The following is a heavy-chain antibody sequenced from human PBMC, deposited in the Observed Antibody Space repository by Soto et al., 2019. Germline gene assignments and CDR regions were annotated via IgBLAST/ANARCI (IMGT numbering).Heavy chain of an antibody. J-gene: IGHJ4*02. V-gene: IGHV3-7*01. Sequence: PGGSLRLSCAASGFTFSTYWMDWVRQTPGKGLEWVANINKDGSEKNYVDSVKGRFTIYRDNAKNSLYLQMSSLTAEDSALYYCSRALNFWGQGTLVTVSS. CDR1: GFTFSTYW. CDR3: SRALNF. CDR2: INKDGSEK.